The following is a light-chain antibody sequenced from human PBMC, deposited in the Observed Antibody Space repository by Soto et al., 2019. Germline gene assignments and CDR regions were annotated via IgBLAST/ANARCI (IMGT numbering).Light chain of an antibody. CDR2: DAS. V-gene: IGKV1-5*01. CDR3: QQYNSYSGT. Sequence: DIQMTQSPSTLSASVGDRVTITFRASQSISSWLAWYQQKPGKAPKLLIYDASSLESGVPSRFSGSGSGTEFTLTISSLQPDDFATYYCQQYNSYSGTFGQGTKVAIK. J-gene: IGKJ1*01. CDR1: QSISSW.